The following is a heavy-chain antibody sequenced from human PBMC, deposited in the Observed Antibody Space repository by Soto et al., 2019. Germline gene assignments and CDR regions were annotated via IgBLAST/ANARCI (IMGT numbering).Heavy chain of an antibody. D-gene: IGHD3-10*01. V-gene: IGHV3-7*01. CDR2: INQDGSQK. CDR3: ATSMGRGGNDY. J-gene: IGHJ4*02. Sequence: EVQLVESGGGLVQPGGSLRLSCAASGFTFSINWMSWVRQTTEKGLECVANINQDGSQKYYVDSVKGRFTISRDNARNSLDLQMDSLRAEDTAVYYCATSMGRGGNDYWGLGTLVTVSS. CDR1: GFTFSINW.